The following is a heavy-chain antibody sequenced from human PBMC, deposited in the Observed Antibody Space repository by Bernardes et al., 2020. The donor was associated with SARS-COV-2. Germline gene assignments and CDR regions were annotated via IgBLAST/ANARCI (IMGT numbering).Heavy chain of an antibody. D-gene: IGHD1-26*01. CDR1: GFTLNHFG. Sequence: GVSLSRSCAAAGFTLNHFGIHWVRPAPGKGLEWVSLISYEGSKEFYADFVRGRFTISRDNSKRAVYLQMNSLGPEDTAVYYCAKRKQIFHLSEWDVGMDVWGQGTTVTVS. CDR2: ISYEGSKE. V-gene: IGHV3-30*18. J-gene: IGHJ6*02. CDR3: AKRKQIFHLSEWDVGMDV.